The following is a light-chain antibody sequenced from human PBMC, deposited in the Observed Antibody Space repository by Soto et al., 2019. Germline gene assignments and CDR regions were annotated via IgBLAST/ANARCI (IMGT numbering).Light chain of an antibody. J-gene: IGKJ4*01. CDR1: RSVSSY. CDR2: DAS. V-gene: IGKV3-11*01. Sequence: EIVLTQSPATLSLSPGERATLSCGASRSVSSYLAWYQQKPGQAPRLLLYDASYRATGIPARFSGSGSGTDFSLTISSLEPEDLAVYYCHHRSDWPPRLTFGGGTKVEIK. CDR3: HHRSDWPPRLT.